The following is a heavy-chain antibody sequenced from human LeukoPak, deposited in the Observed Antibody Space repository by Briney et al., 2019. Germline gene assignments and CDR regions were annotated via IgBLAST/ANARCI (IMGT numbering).Heavy chain of an antibody. J-gene: IGHJ5*02. Sequence: GGSLRLSCAASGFILSDYYMSWMRQAPGKGLEWLSYIDGSSSRTNYADSVKGRFTISRDNVKNSLYLQMNSLRAEDTAVYFCARRGTDYCTPSSCHPNWFAPWGQGAQVTVSS. CDR1: GFILSDYY. CDR2: IDGSSSRT. CDR3: ARRGTDYCTPSSCHPNWFAP. V-gene: IGHV3-11*03. D-gene: IGHD4-11*01.